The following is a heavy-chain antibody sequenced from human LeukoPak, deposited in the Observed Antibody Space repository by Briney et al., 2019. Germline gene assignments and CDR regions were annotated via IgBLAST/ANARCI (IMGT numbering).Heavy chain of an antibody. Sequence: GGSLRLSCAASGFTFSNHDMHWVRQATGEGLEWVSGIGVPGDTFYPDSVKGRFTISRENAKNSLYLQMHSLRAGDTAVYYCARSPAAGTIELDYWGQGTLVTVSS. CDR3: ARSPAAGTIELDY. CDR1: GFTFSNHD. CDR2: IGVPGDT. J-gene: IGHJ4*02. D-gene: IGHD6-13*01. V-gene: IGHV3-13*01.